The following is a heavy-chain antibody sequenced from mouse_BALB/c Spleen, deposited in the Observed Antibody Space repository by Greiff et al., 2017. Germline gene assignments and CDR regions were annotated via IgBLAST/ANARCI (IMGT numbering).Heavy chain of an antibody. Sequence: EVQLQESGPGLVKPSQSLSLTCSVTGYSITSGYYWNWIRQFPGNKLEWMGYISYDGSNNYNPSLKNRISITRDTSKNQFFLKLNSVTTEDTATYYCASYDYDGWYFDGGGAGTTVTVSA. CDR3: ASYDYDGWYFDG. CDR2: ISYDGSN. D-gene: IGHD2-4*01. J-gene: IGHJ1*01. CDR1: GYSITSGYY. V-gene: IGHV3-6*02.